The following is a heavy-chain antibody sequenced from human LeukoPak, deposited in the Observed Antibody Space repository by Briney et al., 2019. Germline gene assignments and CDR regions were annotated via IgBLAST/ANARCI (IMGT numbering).Heavy chain of an antibody. Sequence: GGSLRLSCAASGFTLSDYSMTWARQAPGQGLEWISFLTSGGVSAFYADSVRGRFTVSRDDARNSLSLYMNTLGADDTAVYYCASSLNTVMVSPYYLEYWGPGTLVTVSS. J-gene: IGHJ4*02. CDR2: LTSGGVSA. CDR3: ASSLNTVMVSPYYLEY. V-gene: IGHV3-11*04. D-gene: IGHD5-18*01. CDR1: GFTLSDYS.